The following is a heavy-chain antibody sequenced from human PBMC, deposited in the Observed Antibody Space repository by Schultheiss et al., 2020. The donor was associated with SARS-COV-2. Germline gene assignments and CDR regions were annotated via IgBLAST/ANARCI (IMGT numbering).Heavy chain of an antibody. V-gene: IGHV4-31*03. CDR2: IYYSGST. CDR3: AAERYDTLGGMDV. J-gene: IGHJ6*02. D-gene: IGHD3-9*01. Sequence: SETLSLTCTVSGGSISSGGYYWSWIRQHPGKGLEWIGYIYYSGSTYYNPSLKSRVTISVDTSKNQFSLKLSSVTAADTAVYYCAAERYDTLGGMDVWGQGTTVTVSS. CDR1: GGSISSGGYY.